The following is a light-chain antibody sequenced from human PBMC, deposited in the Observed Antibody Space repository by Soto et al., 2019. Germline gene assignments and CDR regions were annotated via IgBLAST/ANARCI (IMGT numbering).Light chain of an antibody. Sequence: DVVVTQSPLSLPVTLGQPASISCRSSQSLVYTDGNTYLNWFHQRPGQSPRRLIYQVSNRDSGVPDRFSGSGSGTDVTLKISRVEAEDIGVYYCMQGTHWPPMYTFGQGTKLEIK. CDR3: MQGTHWPPMYT. V-gene: IGKV2-30*01. CDR2: QVS. CDR1: QSLVYTDGNTY. J-gene: IGKJ2*01.